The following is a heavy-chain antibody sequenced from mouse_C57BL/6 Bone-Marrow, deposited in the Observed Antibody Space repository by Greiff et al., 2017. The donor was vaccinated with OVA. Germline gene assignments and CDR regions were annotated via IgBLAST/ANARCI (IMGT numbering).Heavy chain of an antibody. CDR2: IYPGSGST. V-gene: IGHV1-55*01. J-gene: IGHJ2*01. CDR3: ARWRWLLPYFDY. Sequence: VQLQQPGAGLVKPGASVKMSCKASGYTFTSYWITWVKQRPGQGLEWIGDIYPGSGSTNYTEKFKSKATLTVDTSSSTAYMQLSSLTSEDSAVYYCARWRWLLPYFDYWGQGTTLTVSS. D-gene: IGHD2-3*01. CDR1: GYTFTSYW.